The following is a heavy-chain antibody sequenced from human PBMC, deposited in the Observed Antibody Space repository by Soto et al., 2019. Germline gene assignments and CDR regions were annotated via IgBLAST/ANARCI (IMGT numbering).Heavy chain of an antibody. CDR3: AFCSSSSHWFDP. CDR1: GFSLSTSGVA. Sequence: QITLKESGPTLVKPTQTLTLTCTFSGFSLSTSGVAVGWIRQPPGKALEWLALIYWDDDNRYSPSLKSRLTITKDTSKNQVVLTITNMDPVDTATYFCAFCSSSSHWFDPWGQGTLVTVSS. J-gene: IGHJ5*02. V-gene: IGHV2-5*02. D-gene: IGHD6-13*01. CDR2: IYWDDDN.